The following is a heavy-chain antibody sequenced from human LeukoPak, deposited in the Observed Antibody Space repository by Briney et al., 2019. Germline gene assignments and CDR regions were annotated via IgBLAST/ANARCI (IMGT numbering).Heavy chain of an antibody. CDR3: AGDYGSGSYYNY. V-gene: IGHV4-61*08. CDR2: IYYSGST. CDR1: GGSISSGDYY. J-gene: IGHJ4*02. Sequence: PSETLSLTCTVSGGSISSGDYYWSWIRQPPGKGLEWIGYIYYSGSTNYNPSLKSRVTISVDTSKNQFSLKLSSVPAADTAVYYCAGDYGSGSYYNYWGQGTLVTVSS. D-gene: IGHD3-10*01.